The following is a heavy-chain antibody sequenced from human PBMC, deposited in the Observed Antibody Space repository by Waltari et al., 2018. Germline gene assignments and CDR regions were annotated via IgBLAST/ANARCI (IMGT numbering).Heavy chain of an antibody. CDR3: ARIRAAAGKGGYYYGMDV. V-gene: IGHV2-70*15. D-gene: IGHD6-13*01. Sequence: QVTLRESGPALVKPTQTLTLTCTFSGFSLSTSGMCVSWIRQPPGKALEWLARIDWDDDKYYSTSRKTRLTISKDTCKNQVVLTMTNMDPVDTATYYCARIRAAAGKGGYYYGMDVWGQGTTVTVSS. J-gene: IGHJ6*02. CDR1: GFSLSTSGMC. CDR2: IDWDDDK.